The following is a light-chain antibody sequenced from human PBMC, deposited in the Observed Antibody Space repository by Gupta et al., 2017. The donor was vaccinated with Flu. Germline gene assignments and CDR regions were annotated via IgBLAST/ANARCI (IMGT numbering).Light chain of an antibody. Sequence: QLNQFPSSLSASVGDRVTITCRASQTISSYLNWYQQKPGKAPKLLIYAASSLQSGVPSRFSGSGSGTDFTLTISSLQPEDFATYYCQQSDSTLWAFGQGTKVE. V-gene: IGKV1-39*01. J-gene: IGKJ1*01. CDR3: QQSDSTLWA. CDR1: QTISSY. CDR2: AAS.